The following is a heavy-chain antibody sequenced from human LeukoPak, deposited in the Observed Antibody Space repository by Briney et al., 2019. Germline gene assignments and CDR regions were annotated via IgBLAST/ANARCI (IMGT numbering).Heavy chain of an antibody. CDR3: ARSIAAPGKKFDY. CDR2: INPSGPRT. V-gene: IGHV1-46*01. CDR1: GYTFTSYD. D-gene: IGHD6-13*01. J-gene: IGHJ4*02. Sequence: ASVKVSCKASGYTFTSYDINWVRQATGQGLEWMGIINPSGPRTSYAQQFQGRVTMTSDMSTSTVYMELSSLRSEDTAVYYCARSIAAPGKKFDYWGQGTLVTVSS.